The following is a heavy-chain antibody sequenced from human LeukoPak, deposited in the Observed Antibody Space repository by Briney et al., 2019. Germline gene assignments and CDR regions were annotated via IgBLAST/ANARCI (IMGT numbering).Heavy chain of an antibody. D-gene: IGHD4-17*01. Sequence: SVKVSCKASGGTFSKYTISWVRQRPGQGLEWMGGITPLFGTANYAQKFQGRVTITADESASTAYMELSSLRSEDTAVYCCARDPDYARSNWFDPWGQGTLVTVSS. CDR2: ITPLFGTA. CDR3: ARDPDYARSNWFDP. J-gene: IGHJ5*02. V-gene: IGHV1-69*13. CDR1: GGTFSKYT.